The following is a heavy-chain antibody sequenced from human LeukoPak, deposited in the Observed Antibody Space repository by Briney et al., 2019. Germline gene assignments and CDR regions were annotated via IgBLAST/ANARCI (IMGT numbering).Heavy chain of an antibody. CDR1: GGTFSSYA. V-gene: IGHV1-69*13. CDR3: AKGSGSYKPGDY. J-gene: IGHJ4*02. D-gene: IGHD3-10*01. Sequence: SVKVSCRASGGTFSSYAISWVRQAPGQGLEWMGGIIPIFGTANYAQKFQGRVTITADESTSTAYMELSSLRSEDTAMYYCAKGSGSYKPGDYWGQGTLVTVSS. CDR2: IIPIFGTA.